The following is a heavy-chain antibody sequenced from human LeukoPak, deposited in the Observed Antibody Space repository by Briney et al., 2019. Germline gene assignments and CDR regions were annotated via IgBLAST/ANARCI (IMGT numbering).Heavy chain of an antibody. Sequence: GGSLRLSCAASGFTFSNYYMTWICQAPGKGLEWISYISQSGSTIYYADSVRGRFTISRDNAKNSLYLQMNSLRVEDTAVYYCARSDWGSHSWGQGTLVAVSS. D-gene: IGHD7-27*01. J-gene: IGHJ4*02. CDR3: ARSDWGSHS. V-gene: IGHV3-11*01. CDR1: GFTFSNYY. CDR2: ISQSGSTI.